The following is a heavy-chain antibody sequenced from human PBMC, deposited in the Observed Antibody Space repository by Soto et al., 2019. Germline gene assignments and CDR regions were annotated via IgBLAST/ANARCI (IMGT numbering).Heavy chain of an antibody. CDR2: IYYSGST. V-gene: IGHV4-59*08. CDR3: ARLRGDSYFDY. D-gene: IGHD3-10*01. CDR1: GGSSSSYY. Sequence: SETLSLTCTVSGGSSSSYYWSWIRQPPGKGLEWIGYIYYSGSTNYNPSLKSRVTISVDTSKNQFSLKLSSVTAADTAVYYCARLRGDSYFDYWGQGTLVTVSS. J-gene: IGHJ4*02.